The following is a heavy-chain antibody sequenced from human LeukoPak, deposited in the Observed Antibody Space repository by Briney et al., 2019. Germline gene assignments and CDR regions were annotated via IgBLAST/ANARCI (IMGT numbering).Heavy chain of an antibody. V-gene: IGHV4-31*03. CDR2: IYYSGST. CDR3: ARDSSGYFDY. Sequence: SQTLSLTCTVSGGSISSGGYYWSWIRQHPGKGLEWIGYIYYSGSTYYSPSLKSRVTISVDTSKNQFSLKLSSVTAADTAVYYCARDSSGYFDYWGQGTLVTVSS. CDR1: GGSISSGGYY. D-gene: IGHD3-22*01. J-gene: IGHJ4*02.